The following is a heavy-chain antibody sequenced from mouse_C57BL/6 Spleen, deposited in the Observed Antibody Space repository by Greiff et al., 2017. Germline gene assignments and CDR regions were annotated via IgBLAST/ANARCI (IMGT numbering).Heavy chain of an antibody. V-gene: IGHV1-18*01. CDR1: GYTFTDYN. Sequence: VQLQQSGPELVKPGASVKIPCKASGYTFTDYNMDWVKQSHGKSLEWIGDLNPNNGGTISNQTFKGKATLTVAKSSSTAYMELRSLTSADTAVYYCARNYDYDDVPFAYGGKGTLVTVSA. D-gene: IGHD2-4*01. CDR3: ARNYDYDDVPFAY. CDR2: LNPNNGGT. J-gene: IGHJ3*01.